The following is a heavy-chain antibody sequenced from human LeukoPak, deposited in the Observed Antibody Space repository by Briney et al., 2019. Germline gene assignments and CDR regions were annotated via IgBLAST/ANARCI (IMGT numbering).Heavy chain of an antibody. CDR3: AKAHDSSGYYSSAFDY. D-gene: IGHD3-22*01. J-gene: IGHJ4*02. CDR2: IRGGGGST. V-gene: IGHV3-23*01. CDR1: GFTFSSYA. Sequence: GSLRLSCAASGFTFSSYAMSWVRQAPGKGLEWVSNIRGGGGSTYYANSVKGRFTISRDNSKNTLYLQMNSLRAEDTAVYYCAKAHDSSGYYSSAFDYWGQGTLVTVSS.